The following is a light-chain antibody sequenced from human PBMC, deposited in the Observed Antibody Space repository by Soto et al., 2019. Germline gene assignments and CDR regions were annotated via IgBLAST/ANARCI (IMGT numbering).Light chain of an antibody. CDR1: QSISAY. V-gene: IGKV1-39*01. CDR2: AAT. Sequence: DIQMTQSPSSLFASVGDRVTITCRASQSISAYLNWYQQRPGKAPSLLIYAATRLHSGVPSMFSGSGSGTDFTLTISSLQPEDFATYYCQRSYRSISFGQGTRLEMK. CDR3: QRSYRSIS. J-gene: IGKJ5*01.